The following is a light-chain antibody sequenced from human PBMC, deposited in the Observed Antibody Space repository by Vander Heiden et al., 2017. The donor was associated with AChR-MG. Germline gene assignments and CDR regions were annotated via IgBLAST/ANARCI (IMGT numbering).Light chain of an antibody. CDR1: NSDVDIGSYNF. J-gene: IGLJ2*01. Sequence: QSALTQPASVSGSPGQSITIPCTGANSDVDIGSYNFISWYQQLPGKAPKLIIFEARRRPSGVSDRFSGAKSGNTASLTISGLQADDEAVYYCCSFVPYLNVVFGGGTKLTVL. CDR2: EAR. V-gene: IGLV2-23*01. CDR3: CSFVPYLNVV.